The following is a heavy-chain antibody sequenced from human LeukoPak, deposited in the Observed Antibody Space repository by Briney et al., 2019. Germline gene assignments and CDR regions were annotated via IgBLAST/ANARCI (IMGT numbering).Heavy chain of an antibody. CDR2: IYTSGST. CDR1: GGSISSYY. V-gene: IGHV4-4*07. Sequence: SETLSLTCTVSGGSISSYYWSWIRQPAGKGLEWIGRIYTSGSTNYNPSLKSRVTMSVDTSKNQFSLKLSSVTAADTAVYYCARDTWGYSYGFDAFDIWGQGTMVTVPS. J-gene: IGHJ3*02. CDR3: ARDTWGYSYGFDAFDI. D-gene: IGHD5-18*01.